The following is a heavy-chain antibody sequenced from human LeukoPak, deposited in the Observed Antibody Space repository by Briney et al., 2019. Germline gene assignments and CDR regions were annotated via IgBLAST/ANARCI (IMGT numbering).Heavy chain of an antibody. CDR3: ARGPPPDFDC. CDR2: IYHSGST. CDR1: GYSISSGYY. J-gene: IGHJ4*02. V-gene: IGHV4-38-2*02. Sequence: SETLSLTCNVSGYSISSGYYWGWIRQPPGKGLEWIGSIYHSGSTYYNPSLKSRVTMSVDTSKNQFSLKLSSVTAADTAVYYCARGPPPDFDCWGQGTLVTVSS.